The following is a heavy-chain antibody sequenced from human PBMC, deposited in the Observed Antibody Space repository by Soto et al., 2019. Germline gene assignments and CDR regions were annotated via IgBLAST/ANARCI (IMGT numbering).Heavy chain of an antibody. V-gene: IGHV4-34*01. J-gene: IGHJ4*02. CDR2: INHSGST. Sequence: PSETLSLTCIVSGDSISDYYWSWIRQSPGKGLEWIGEINHSGSTNYNPSLKSRVTISVDTSKNQFSLKLSSVTAADTAVYYCARARGYSYGTIDYWGQGTLVTVSS. CDR1: GDSISDYY. D-gene: IGHD5-18*01. CDR3: ARARGYSYGTIDY.